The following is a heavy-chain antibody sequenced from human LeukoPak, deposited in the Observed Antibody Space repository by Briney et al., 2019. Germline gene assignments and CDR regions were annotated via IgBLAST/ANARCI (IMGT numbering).Heavy chain of an antibody. D-gene: IGHD3-3*01. CDR2: IYYTGSS. Sequence: PSETLSLTCDVTDHTFTYYYWTWIRQPPGKGLEWIGSIYYTGSSNYNPSLKSRVTISVDTSKNQFSLKLSSVTAADTAVYYCARVSLGDWRSFDYWGQGTLVTVSS. CDR1: DHTFTYYY. V-gene: IGHV4-59*08. J-gene: IGHJ4*02. CDR3: ARVSLGDWRSFDY.